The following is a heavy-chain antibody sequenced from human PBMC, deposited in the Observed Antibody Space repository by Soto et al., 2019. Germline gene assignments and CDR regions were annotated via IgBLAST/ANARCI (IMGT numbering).Heavy chain of an antibody. J-gene: IGHJ5*02. V-gene: IGHV3-23*01. D-gene: IGHD2-2*01. CDR2: ISGSGGST. Sequence: PGGSLRLSCAASGFTFSSYAMSWVRQAPGKGLEWASAISGSGGSTYYADSVKGRFTISRDNSKNTLYLQMNSLRAEDTAVYYCAKQRDIVVVPAAYNWFDPWGQGTLVTVSS. CDR3: AKQRDIVVVPAAYNWFDP. CDR1: GFTFSSYA.